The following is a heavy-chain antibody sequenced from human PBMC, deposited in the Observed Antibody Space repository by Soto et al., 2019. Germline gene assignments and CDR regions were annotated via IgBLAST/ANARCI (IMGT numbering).Heavy chain of an antibody. V-gene: IGHV4-59*08. D-gene: IGHD6-19*01. CDR3: ARSLYSSGWPNWFDP. J-gene: IGHJ5*02. Sequence: SETLSLTCTVSGGSISSYYWSWIRQPPGKGLEWIGYIYYSGSTNYNPSHKSRVTISVDTSKNQFSLKLSSVTAADTAVYYCARSLYSSGWPNWFDPWGQGTLVTVSS. CDR1: GGSISSYY. CDR2: IYYSGST.